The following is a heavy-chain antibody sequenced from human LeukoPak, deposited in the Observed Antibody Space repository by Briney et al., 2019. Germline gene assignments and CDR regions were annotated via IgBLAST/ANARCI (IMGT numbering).Heavy chain of an antibody. V-gene: IGHV3-48*02. CDR3: ATGKRYAFDY. CDR1: GFSFSDYP. CDR2: IRTSSEGANLA. D-gene: IGHD3-9*01. Sequence: GGSLRLSCATSGFSFSDYPMNWVRQAPGKGLEWVSNIRTSSEGANLAFYADSVKGRVTFSRDDAKNTLYLHMHSLRDDDTVVYYCATGKRYAFDYWGQGILVTVSS. J-gene: IGHJ4*02.